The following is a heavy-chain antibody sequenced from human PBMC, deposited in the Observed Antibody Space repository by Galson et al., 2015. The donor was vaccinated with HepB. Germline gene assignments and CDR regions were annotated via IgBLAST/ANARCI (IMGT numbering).Heavy chain of an antibody. V-gene: IGHV1-3*01. CDR3: ARAGYYGSGSFLYYYYGMDV. CDR2: INAGNGNT. J-gene: IGHJ6*02. D-gene: IGHD3-10*01. CDR1: GYTFTSYA. Sequence: SVKVSCKASGYTFTSYAMHWVRQAPGQRLEWMGWINAGNGNTKYSQKFQGRVTITRDTSASTAYMELSSLRSEDTAVYYCARAGYYGSGSFLYYYYGMDVWGQGTTVTVSS.